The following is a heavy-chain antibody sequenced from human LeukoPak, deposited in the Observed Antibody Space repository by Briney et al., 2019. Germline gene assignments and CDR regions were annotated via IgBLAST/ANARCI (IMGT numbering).Heavy chain of an antibody. Sequence: GGSLRLSCAASGFTFSSYAMHWVRQAPGKGLEWVAVISYDGSSKYYADSVKGRFTISRDNSKSTLYLQMNSLRAEDTAVYYCAREDPSYNAFDIWGQGTMVTVSS. CDR3: AREDPSYNAFDI. J-gene: IGHJ3*02. V-gene: IGHV3-30-3*01. D-gene: IGHD2-2*02. CDR2: ISYDGSSK. CDR1: GFTFSSYA.